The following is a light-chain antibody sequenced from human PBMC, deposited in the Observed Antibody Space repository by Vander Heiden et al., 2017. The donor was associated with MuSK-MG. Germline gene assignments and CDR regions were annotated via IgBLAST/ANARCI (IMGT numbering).Light chain of an antibody. V-gene: IGKV1-39*01. J-gene: IGKJ5*01. CDR1: QSISSF. CDR3: QQSSTVPIT. CDR2: AAS. Sequence: DIQMTPSPSSLSASVGDRVTIPFRASQSISSFLNWYQQKPGKAPKLLISAASSLQSGVPSRFSGSGSVTDFALTISSLQPEDFASYYCQQSSTVPITFGEGTRLEI.